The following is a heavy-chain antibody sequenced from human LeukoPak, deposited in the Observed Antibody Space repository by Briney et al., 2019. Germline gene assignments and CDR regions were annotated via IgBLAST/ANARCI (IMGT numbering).Heavy chain of an antibody. D-gene: IGHD3-3*01. J-gene: IGHJ5*02. CDR2: MYYTGNS. V-gene: IGHV4-39*07. CDR1: GGSIYSSSYY. CDR3: ARGCSDDFWSGYSNWFDP. Sequence: PSETLSLTCTVSGGSIYSSSYYWGWIRQTPGKGLEWIGSMYYTGNSFYDPSLKSRVTISVDTSKNQFSLKLSSVTAADTAVYYCARGCSDDFWSGYSNWFDPWGQGTLVTVSS.